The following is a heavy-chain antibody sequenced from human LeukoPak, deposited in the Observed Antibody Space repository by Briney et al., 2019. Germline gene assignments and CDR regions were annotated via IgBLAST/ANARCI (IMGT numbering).Heavy chain of an antibody. CDR3: ARVPRRGIAAAGTNWFDP. CDR2: ISVYNGNT. J-gene: IGHJ5*02. V-gene: IGHV1-18*01. D-gene: IGHD6-13*01. Sequence: ASVKVSCKASGYTFNSYGISWVRQAPGQGLEWMGWISVYNGNTNYAQKLQGRVTMTTDTSTSTAYMELRSLRSDDTAVYYCARVPRRGIAAAGTNWFDPWGQGTLVTVSS. CDR1: GYTFNSYG.